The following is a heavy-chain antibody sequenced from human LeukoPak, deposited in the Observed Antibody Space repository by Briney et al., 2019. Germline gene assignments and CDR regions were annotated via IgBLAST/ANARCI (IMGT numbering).Heavy chain of an antibody. V-gene: IGHV4-59*08. CDR1: GGSISSYY. Sequence: PSETLSLTCTVSGGSISSYYWSWIRQPPGKGLEWIGYIYYSGSTNYNPSLKSRVTISVDTSKNQFSLKLSSVTAADTAVYYCARSNIAAAGDCYYYGMDVWGQGTTVTVSS. CDR3: ARSNIAAAGDCYYYGMDV. D-gene: IGHD6-13*01. CDR2: IYYSGST. J-gene: IGHJ6*02.